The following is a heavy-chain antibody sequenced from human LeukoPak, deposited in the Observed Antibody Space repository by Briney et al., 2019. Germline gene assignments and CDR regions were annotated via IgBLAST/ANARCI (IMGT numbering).Heavy chain of an antibody. CDR1: GGSISSYY. Sequence: TSETLSLTCTVSGGSISSYYWSWIRQPAGKGLEWIGRIYTSGSTNYNPSLNNRATVSVDTSKNQFSLTLSSVTAADTATYYCARGVFMTSGRYFYYMDLWGTGTTVTVSS. CDR2: IYTSGST. J-gene: IGHJ6*03. CDR3: ARGVFMTSGRYFYYMDL. D-gene: IGHD2-21*01. V-gene: IGHV4-4*07.